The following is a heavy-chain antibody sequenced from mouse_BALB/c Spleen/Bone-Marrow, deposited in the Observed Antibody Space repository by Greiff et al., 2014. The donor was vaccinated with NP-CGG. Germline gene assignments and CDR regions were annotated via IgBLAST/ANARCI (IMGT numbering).Heavy chain of an antibody. CDR2: IRNKANSYTT. J-gene: IGHJ1*01. CDR3: AREGVYYCNSYWYFDV. V-gene: IGHV7-3*02. Sequence: VQLKESGGGLVRPGGSLRLSCATSGFTFTDYYMSWVRQPPGKALEWLGFIRNKANSYTTEYSASVKGRFTISRANSQSILSLQMNTLRAKDSATYYCAREGVYYCNSYWYFDVWGAGTTATVSS. D-gene: IGHD2-1*01. CDR1: GFTFTDYY.